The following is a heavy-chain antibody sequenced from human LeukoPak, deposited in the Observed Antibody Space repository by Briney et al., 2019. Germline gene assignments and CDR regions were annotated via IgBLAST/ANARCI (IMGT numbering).Heavy chain of an antibody. CDR2: ISSSGSTI. Sequence: PGGSLRLSCAASGFTFSDYYMSWNRQAPGKGLEWVSYISSSGSTIYYADSVKGRFTISRDNAKNSLYLQMNSLRAEDTAVYYCAKGGAPSYYYYMDVWGKGTTVTISS. CDR1: GFTFSDYY. D-gene: IGHD1-26*01. J-gene: IGHJ6*03. V-gene: IGHV3-11*01. CDR3: AKGGAPSYYYYMDV.